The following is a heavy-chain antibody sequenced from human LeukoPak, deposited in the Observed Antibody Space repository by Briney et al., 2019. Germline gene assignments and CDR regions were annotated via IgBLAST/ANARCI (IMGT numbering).Heavy chain of an antibody. J-gene: IGHJ3*02. CDR3: ARQVATKGEWAFDI. V-gene: IGHV4-38-2*01. CDR1: NSSISSGYF. Sequence: SETLSLTCAVSNSSISSGYFWGWIRQSPGKGLEWIGSINFSGHTYYNPSLKSRVTISIDMSRNQFSLRLSSVTATDTAVYYCARQVATKGEWAFDIWGQGTMVIASS. CDR2: INFSGHT. D-gene: IGHD5-12*01.